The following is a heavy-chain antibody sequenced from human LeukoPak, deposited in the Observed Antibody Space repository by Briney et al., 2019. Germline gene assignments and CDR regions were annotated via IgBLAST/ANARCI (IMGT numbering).Heavy chain of an antibody. V-gene: IGHV4-34*01. J-gene: IGHJ4*02. D-gene: IGHD6-13*01. CDR2: INHSGST. Sequence: SETLSLTCAVYGGSFSGYYWSWIRQPPGKGLEWIGEINHSGSTNYNPSLKSRVTISVDTSKNQSSLKLSSVTAADTAVYYCARTRIAAAQIDYWGQGTLVTGSS. CDR1: GGSFSGYY. CDR3: ARTRIAAAQIDY.